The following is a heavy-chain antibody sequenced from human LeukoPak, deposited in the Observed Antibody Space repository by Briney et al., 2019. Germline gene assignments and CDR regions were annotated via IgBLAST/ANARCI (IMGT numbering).Heavy chain of an antibody. D-gene: IGHD6-13*01. CDR3: GKDLGSSRPNF. CDR1: GFTFSTYW. V-gene: IGHV3-7*04. CDR2: IKQDGSEK. Sequence: PGGSLRLSCAASGFTFSTYWMTWVRQAPGKGLEWVANIKQDGSEKYYVDSVKGRFTISRDNAKNSLYLQMNSLGVEDTAVYYCGKDLGSSRPNFWGQGTLVTVSS. J-gene: IGHJ4*02.